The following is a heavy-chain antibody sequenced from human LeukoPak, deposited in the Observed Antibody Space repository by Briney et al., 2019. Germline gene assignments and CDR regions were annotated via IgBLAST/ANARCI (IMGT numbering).Heavy chain of an antibody. CDR3: ARGHYDMDV. CDR1: GFTFITYW. V-gene: IGHV3-7*02. J-gene: IGHJ6*02. Sequence: SGGSLRLSCAASGFTFITYWLSWVRQTPGKGLEWVANIKQDGSQKYYVDSVKGRFTISRDNANNSLYLQMNSLRAEDTAVYYCARGHYDMDVWGQGTTVTVSS. CDR2: IKQDGSQK.